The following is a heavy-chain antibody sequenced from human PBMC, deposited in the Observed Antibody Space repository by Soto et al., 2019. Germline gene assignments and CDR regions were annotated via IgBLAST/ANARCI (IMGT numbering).Heavy chain of an antibody. CDR3: ARGRRDTSNLLKYDRFDP. V-gene: IGHV4-34*01. Sequence: SETLSLTCAVHGGSFSGYNWRWIRQPPGKGLEWIGEINHSGSTNYNPSLQSRVTISVDTSKNQFSLKVTSMTAADTAVYYCARGRRDTSNLLKYDRFDPWGQGTLVTVSS. J-gene: IGHJ5*02. CDR1: GGSFSGYN. D-gene: IGHD2-2*01. CDR2: INHSGST.